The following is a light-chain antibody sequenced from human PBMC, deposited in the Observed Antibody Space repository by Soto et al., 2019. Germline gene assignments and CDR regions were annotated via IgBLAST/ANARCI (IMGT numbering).Light chain of an antibody. CDR2: TAS. V-gene: IGKV1-5*01. CDR1: QDISKF. J-gene: IGKJ4*01. CDR3: QQCHAYSLT. Sequence: DIQMTQSPSSLSASVGDRVTITCRASQDISKFLNWYQHRPGKAPKLLIYTASTLEGGVPSRISGSRSGTEFTLTITNLQPDDFATYYCQQCHAYSLTFGGGTKV.